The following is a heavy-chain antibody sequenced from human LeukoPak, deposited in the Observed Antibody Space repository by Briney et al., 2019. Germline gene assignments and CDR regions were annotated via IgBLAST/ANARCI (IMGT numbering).Heavy chain of an antibody. CDR2: IYYSGST. Sequence: SQTLSLTCAVSGGSISSGGYSWSWIRQPPGKGLEWIGYIYYSGSTNYNPSLKSRVTISVDTSKNQFSLKLSSVTAADTAVYYCARDVSYSGSYYYYGMDVWGQGTTVTVSS. CDR3: ARDVSYSGSYYYYGMDV. CDR1: GGSISSGGYS. V-gene: IGHV4-61*08. D-gene: IGHD1-26*01. J-gene: IGHJ6*02.